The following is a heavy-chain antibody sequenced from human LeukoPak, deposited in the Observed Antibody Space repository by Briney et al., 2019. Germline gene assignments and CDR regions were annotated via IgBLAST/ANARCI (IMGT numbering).Heavy chain of an antibody. V-gene: IGHV3-33*01. CDR2: IWFDGSNK. CDR3: VRDPSGSGFAFDS. Sequence: GRSLRLSCSASGFMFSNDAMHWVRQAPGQGLEWVAFIWFDGSNKHHADSVKGRFTIPRDNSEDTLYLQMNSLRAEDTAVYYCVRDPSGSGFAFDSWGQGALVTVSS. D-gene: IGHD1-1*01. CDR1: GFMFSNDA. J-gene: IGHJ4*02.